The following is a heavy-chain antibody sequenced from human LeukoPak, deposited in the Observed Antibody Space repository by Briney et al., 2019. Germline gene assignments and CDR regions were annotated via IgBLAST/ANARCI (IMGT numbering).Heavy chain of an antibody. CDR1: GFTFSSYS. Sequence: GGSLRLSCAASGFTFSSYSMSWVRQAPGKGLEWASSISSSSTYIYYVDSVKGRFTISRDDAKNSLYLQMNSLRPEDTALYYCARDWSGDDYWGQGTLVTVSS. D-gene: IGHD3-3*01. CDR2: ISSSSTYI. CDR3: ARDWSGDDY. J-gene: IGHJ4*02. V-gene: IGHV3-21*01.